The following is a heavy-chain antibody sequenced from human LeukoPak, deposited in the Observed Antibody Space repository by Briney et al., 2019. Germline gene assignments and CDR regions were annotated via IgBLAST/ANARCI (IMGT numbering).Heavy chain of an antibody. CDR2: IYYSGST. D-gene: IGHD3-22*01. CDR1: GGSISSGDYY. J-gene: IGHJ5*02. V-gene: IGHV4-61*08. CDR3: ARDLIYDSSGYRFDP. Sequence: PSETLSLTCTVSGGSISSGDYYWSWIRQPPGKGLEWIGYIYYSGSTYYNPSLKSRVTISVDTSKNQFSLKLSSVTAADTAVYYCARDLIYDSSGYRFDPWGQGTLVTVSS.